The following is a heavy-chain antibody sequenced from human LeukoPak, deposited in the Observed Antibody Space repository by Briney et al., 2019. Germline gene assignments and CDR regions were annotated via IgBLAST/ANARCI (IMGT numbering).Heavy chain of an antibody. J-gene: IGHJ4*02. Sequence: SETLSLTCTVSGGSISSSSYYWGWIRQPPGKGLEWIGSIYYVGNTYYNPSLKSRVTISVDTSKNQFSLKLSSVTAADTAVYYCARQTGSGLFILPGGQGTLVTVSS. D-gene: IGHD3/OR15-3a*01. CDR3: ARQTGSGLFILP. V-gene: IGHV4-39*07. CDR1: GGSISSSSYY. CDR2: IYYVGNT.